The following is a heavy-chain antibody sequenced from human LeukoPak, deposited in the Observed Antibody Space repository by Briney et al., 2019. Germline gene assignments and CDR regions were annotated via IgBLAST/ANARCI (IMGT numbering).Heavy chain of an antibody. CDR1: GFTFSAHY. V-gene: IGHV3-72*01. CDR2: IRNKVNSYVT. Sequence: GGSLRLSCTASGFTFSAHYMDWVRQAPGKGLEWVGRIRNKVNSYVTEYAASVKGRFTISRDDSSNSLYLQMNSLRAEDTAVYYCAKTFVVVVAATGYFDYWGQGTLVTVSS. CDR3: AKTFVVVVAATGYFDY. D-gene: IGHD2-15*01. J-gene: IGHJ4*02.